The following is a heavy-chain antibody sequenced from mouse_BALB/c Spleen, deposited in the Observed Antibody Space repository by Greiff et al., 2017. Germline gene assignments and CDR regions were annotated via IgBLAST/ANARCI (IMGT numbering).Heavy chain of an antibody. Sequence: VQLKQSGTVLARPGASVKMSCKASGYSFTSYWMHWVKQRPGQGLEWIGAIYPGNSDTSYNQKFKGKAKLTAVTSASTAYMELSSLTNEDSAVYYCTKWGECGNYPFDYWGRGTTLTVSA. CDR2: IYPGNSDT. CDR3: TKWGECGNYPFDY. J-gene: IGHJ2*01. V-gene: IGHV1-5*01. CDR1: GYSFTSYW. D-gene: IGHD2-1*01.